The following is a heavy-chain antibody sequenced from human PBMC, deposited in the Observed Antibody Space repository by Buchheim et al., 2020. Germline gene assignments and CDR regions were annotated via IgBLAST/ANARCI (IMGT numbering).Heavy chain of an antibody. CDR3: ATNAVAGHEGY. V-gene: IGHV3-30*04. CDR2: ISYDGKNK. D-gene: IGHD6-19*01. CDR1: GFPFSIYT. J-gene: IGHJ4*03. Sequence: VQVVESGGGVVQPGRSLRLSCGASGFPFSIYTMNWVRQAPGKGLEWVAVISYDGKNKDYADSVKGRFTISRDNSKHSVGLEMNSLRGDDTAVYYCATNAVAGHEGYWGQGT.